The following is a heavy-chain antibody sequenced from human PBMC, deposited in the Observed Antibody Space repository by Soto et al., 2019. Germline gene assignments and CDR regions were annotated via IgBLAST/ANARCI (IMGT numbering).Heavy chain of an antibody. V-gene: IGHV1-69*06. D-gene: IGHD4-17*01. CDR3: ARVATVTTSYLYYYGMDV. J-gene: IGHJ6*02. Sequence: QVQLVQSGAEVKKPGSSVKVSCKASGGTFSSYAISWVRQAPGQGLEWMGGIIPIFGTANYAQKFQGRVTITADKSTSTAYMELSSLRSEDTAVYYCARVATVTTSYLYYYGMDVWGQGTTVTVSS. CDR1: GGTFSSYA. CDR2: IIPIFGTA.